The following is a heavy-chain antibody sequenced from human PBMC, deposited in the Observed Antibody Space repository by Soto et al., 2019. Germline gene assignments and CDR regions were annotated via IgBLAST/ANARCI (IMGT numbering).Heavy chain of an antibody. CDR2: MFYGGTT. Sequence: PSETLSLTCTVSGESISSSTYYWGWIRQPPGKGLEWIGSMFYGGTTYYDPSLKSRVTISVDTSKNQFSLKLSSVTAADTAVYFCARQELLLHWFDPWGQGTLVTVSS. J-gene: IGHJ5*02. CDR1: GESISSSTYY. D-gene: IGHD1-7*01. V-gene: IGHV4-39*01. CDR3: ARQELLLHWFDP.